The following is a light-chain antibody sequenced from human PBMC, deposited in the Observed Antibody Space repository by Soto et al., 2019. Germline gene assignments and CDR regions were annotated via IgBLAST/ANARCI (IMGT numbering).Light chain of an antibody. Sequence: QAVVTQEPSFSVSPGGTVTLTCGLDSGSVSTSSYSSWYQQTPGQAPRTLIFSTNSRSSGVPDRFSGSILGNKAALTITGAQADDESDYYCVLYLGSGFWVFGGGTKLTVL. CDR1: SGSVSTSSY. CDR3: VLYLGSGFWV. J-gene: IGLJ3*02. V-gene: IGLV8-61*01. CDR2: STN.